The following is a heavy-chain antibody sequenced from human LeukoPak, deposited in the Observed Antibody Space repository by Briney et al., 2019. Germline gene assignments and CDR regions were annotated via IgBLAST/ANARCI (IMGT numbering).Heavy chain of an antibody. CDR3: AKDQNFWSGYPDY. Sequence: GGSLRLSCAASGFSFNTYNMNWVRQAPGKGLEWVSAISGSGGSTYYADSVKGRFTISRDNSKNTLYLQMNSLRAEDTAVYYCAKDQNFWSGYPDYWGQGTLVTVSS. D-gene: IGHD3-3*01. CDR1: GFSFNTYN. V-gene: IGHV3-23*01. CDR2: ISGSGGST. J-gene: IGHJ4*02.